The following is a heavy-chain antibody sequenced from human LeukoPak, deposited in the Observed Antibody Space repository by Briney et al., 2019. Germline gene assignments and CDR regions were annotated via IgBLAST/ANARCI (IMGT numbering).Heavy chain of an antibody. V-gene: IGHV1-3*01. CDR1: GYTFTTFA. CDR3: AREEWLRHFAY. CDR2: INVGTGET. D-gene: IGHD5-12*01. Sequence: ASVKVSCKASGYTFTTFAMHWVRQAPGQRLEWMGWINVGTGETKYSQKFQDRLTITRDTTASTAYMELSSLRYEDTAVYYCAREEWLRHFAYWGQETLVTVSS. J-gene: IGHJ4*02.